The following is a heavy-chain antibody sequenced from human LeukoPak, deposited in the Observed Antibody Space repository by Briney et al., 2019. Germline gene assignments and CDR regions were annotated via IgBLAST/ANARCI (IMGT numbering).Heavy chain of an antibody. Sequence: ASVKVSCKASGYTFTNYAMHWVRQAPGQRLEWMGWINAGNGITKYSQKFQGRVTITRDTSASTAYMELSSLRSDDTAVYYCARDLSGYSSSLYIDYWGQGTLVTVSS. V-gene: IGHV1-3*01. D-gene: IGHD6-6*01. J-gene: IGHJ4*02. CDR3: ARDLSGYSSSLYIDY. CDR1: GYTFTNYA. CDR2: INAGNGIT.